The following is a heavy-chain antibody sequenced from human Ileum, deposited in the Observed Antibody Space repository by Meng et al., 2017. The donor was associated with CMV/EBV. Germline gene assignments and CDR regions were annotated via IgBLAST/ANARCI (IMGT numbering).Heavy chain of an antibody. CDR2: IDTNTGNP. CDR3: ARDGLSGRYFDY. CDR1: GYTFTSNN. J-gene: IGHJ4*02. D-gene: IGHD1-26*01. V-gene: IGHV7-4-1*02. Sequence: CKTSGYTFTSNNIIWVRQAPGQGPEWMGWIDTNTGNPTYAQGFTGRFVFSLDTSVKTAYLQISSLKAEDTAVYYCARDGLSGRYFDYWGQGTLITVSS.